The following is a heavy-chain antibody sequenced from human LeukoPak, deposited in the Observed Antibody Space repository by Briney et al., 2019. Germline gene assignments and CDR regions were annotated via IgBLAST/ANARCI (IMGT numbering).Heavy chain of an antibody. CDR2: ISSASGTK. Sequence: GGSLRLSCAASGFTFNSYSMNWVRQAPGKGLEWVSYISSASGTKEYADSVKGRFTISRDNAKNSLFLQMDSLRAQDTAIYYCARVEYTNSPGHGGLGTPVTVSS. D-gene: IGHD6-6*01. J-gene: IGHJ4*02. CDR1: GFTFNSYS. V-gene: IGHV3-48*01. CDR3: ARVEYTNSPGH.